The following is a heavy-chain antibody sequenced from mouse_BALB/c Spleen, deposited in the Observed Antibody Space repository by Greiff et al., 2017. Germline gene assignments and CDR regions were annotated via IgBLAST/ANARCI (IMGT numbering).Heavy chain of an antibody. D-gene: IGHD2-14*01. CDR3: ARVRGDRYDEGRVFDY. CDR2: IDPANGNT. CDR1: GFNIKDTY. V-gene: IGHV14-3*02. Sequence: VQLQQSGAELVKPGASVKLSCTASGFNIKDTYMHWVKQRPEQGLEWIGRIDPANGNTKYDPKFQGKATITADTSSNTAYLQLSSLTSEDTAVYYCARVRGDRYDEGRVFDYWGQGTTLTVSS. J-gene: IGHJ2*01.